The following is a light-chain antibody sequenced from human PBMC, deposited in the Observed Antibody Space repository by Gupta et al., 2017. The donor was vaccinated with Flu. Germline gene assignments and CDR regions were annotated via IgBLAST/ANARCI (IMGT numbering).Light chain of an antibody. V-gene: IGKV1-16*02. J-gene: IGKJ2*01. CDR3: QQYNDYPYT. CDR2: AAS. CDR1: HDISTF. Sequence: SVGDRVTITCRASHDISTFLAWFQQKPGKAPKSLIYAASSLQSGVPSKFTLTISSLQPEDFATYYCQQYNDYPYTFGQGTKLEIK.